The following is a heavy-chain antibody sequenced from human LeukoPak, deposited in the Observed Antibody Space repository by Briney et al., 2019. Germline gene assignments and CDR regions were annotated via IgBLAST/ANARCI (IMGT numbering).Heavy chain of an antibody. CDR1: GFTFSSYG. V-gene: IGHV3-33*01. CDR2: IWYDGSNK. CDR3: ARDNLSFRGSSGWYEIFY. D-gene: IGHD6-19*01. J-gene: IGHJ4*02. Sequence: GRSLRLSCAASGFTFSSYGMHWVRQAPGKGLEWVAVIWYDGSNKYYADSVKGRFTISRDNSKNTLYLQMNSLRAEDTAVYHCARDNLSFRGSSGWYEIFYWGQGTLVTVSS.